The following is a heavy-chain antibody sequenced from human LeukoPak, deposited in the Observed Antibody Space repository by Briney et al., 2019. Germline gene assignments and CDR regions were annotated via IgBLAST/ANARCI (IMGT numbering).Heavy chain of an antibody. CDR2: IYSGGST. D-gene: IGHD3-16*01. J-gene: IGHJ3*02. CDR1: GFTVSSNY. Sequence: GGSLRLSCAASGFTVSSNYMSWVRQAPGKGLEWVSVIYSGGSTYYADSVKSRFTISRDNSKNTLYLQMNSLRAEDTAVYYCASDMTDDAFDIWGQGTMVTVSS. CDR3: ASDMTDDAFDI. V-gene: IGHV3-53*01.